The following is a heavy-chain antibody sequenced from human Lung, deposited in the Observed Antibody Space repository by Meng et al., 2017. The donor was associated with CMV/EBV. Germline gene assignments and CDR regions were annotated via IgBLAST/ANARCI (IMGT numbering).Heavy chain of an antibody. D-gene: IGHD2-2*01. Sequence: GESLKISCAASGFTFDDYGMSWVRQAPGKGLEWVSGINWNGSSTGYADSVKGRFTISRDNAKNSLYLQMNSLRAEDTALYYCARDRDPAGDAFDIWGQGTMVTVSS. V-gene: IGHV3-20*04. CDR3: ARDRDPAGDAFDI. J-gene: IGHJ3*02. CDR2: INWNGSST. CDR1: GFTFDDYG.